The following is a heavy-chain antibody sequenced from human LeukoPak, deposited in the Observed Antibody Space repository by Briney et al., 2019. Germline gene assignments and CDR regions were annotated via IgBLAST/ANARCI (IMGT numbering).Heavy chain of an antibody. Sequence: PSETLSLTCTVSGGSISSYYWSWIRQPPGKGLEWIGYIYYSGSTNYNPSLKSRVTISVDTSKNQFSLKLSSVTAADTAVYYCAISQGGAVRPDDAFDIWGQGTMVTVSS. CDR3: AISQGGAVRPDDAFDI. CDR2: IYYSGST. D-gene: IGHD2-21*01. J-gene: IGHJ3*02. CDR1: GGSISSYY. V-gene: IGHV4-59*08.